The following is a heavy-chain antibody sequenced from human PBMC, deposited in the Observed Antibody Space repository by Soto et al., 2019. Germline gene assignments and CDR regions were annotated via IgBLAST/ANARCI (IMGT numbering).Heavy chain of an antibody. CDR1: GGSITNTNW. CDR2: INHSGST. D-gene: IGHD1-1*01. J-gene: IGHJ6*02. V-gene: IGHV4-4*02. CDR3: ALGTGYYYPYGIDV. Sequence: SETLSLTCAVSGGSITNTNWWTWVRQPPGKGLEWIGEINHSGSTNYNPSLKSRVTISIDKPKNQFSLKLISVTAADTAVYYCALGTGYYYPYGIDVWRQGTTVTVSS.